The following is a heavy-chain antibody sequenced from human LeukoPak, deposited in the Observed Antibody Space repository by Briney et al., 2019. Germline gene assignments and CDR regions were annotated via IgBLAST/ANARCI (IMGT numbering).Heavy chain of an antibody. D-gene: IGHD4-4*01. Sequence: SQTLSLTCAVSGGSISSGGYSWSWIRQPPGKGLEWIGYIYYSGSTNYNPSLKSRVTISVDTSKNQFSLKLSSVTAADTAVYYCARFTVTGFDYWGQGTLVTVSS. CDR2: IYYSGST. V-gene: IGHV4-30-4*07. CDR1: GGSISSGGYS. CDR3: ARFTVTGFDY. J-gene: IGHJ4*02.